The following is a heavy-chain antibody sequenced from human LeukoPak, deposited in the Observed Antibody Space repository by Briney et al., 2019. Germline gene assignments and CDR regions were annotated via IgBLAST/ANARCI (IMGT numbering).Heavy chain of an antibody. CDR3: AKATVSGYGNFDS. CDR1: GFTFISYG. CDR2: ISGSGATT. J-gene: IGHJ4*02. Sequence: GGSLRLPCAASGFTFISYGMSWVRQAPGKGLKWVSTISGSGATTYYADSVRGRFTISRDNSKDTLYLQMNSLRAEDTAVYYCAKATVSGYGNFDSWSQGTLVTVSS. V-gene: IGHV3-23*01. D-gene: IGHD5-12*01.